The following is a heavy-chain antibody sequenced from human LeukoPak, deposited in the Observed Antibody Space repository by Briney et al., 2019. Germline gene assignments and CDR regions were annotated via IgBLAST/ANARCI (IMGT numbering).Heavy chain of an antibody. D-gene: IGHD2-2*01. CDR3: ARGSQYCSSNSCTDAFDI. J-gene: IGHJ3*02. V-gene: IGHV3-9*01. Sequence: FLRLSCEASGFTFGDYAMHWVRQAPGKSLEPVSGISWNSDSIGYAGSVKCRFTISRDNAKNALYLQMNSLRAEDTALYHCARGSQYCSSNSCTDAFDIWGQGTMVTVSS. CDR2: ISWNSDSI. CDR1: GFTFGDYA.